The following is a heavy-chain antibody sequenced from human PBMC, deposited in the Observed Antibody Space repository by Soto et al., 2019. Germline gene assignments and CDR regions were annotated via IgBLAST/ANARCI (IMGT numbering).Heavy chain of an antibody. J-gene: IGHJ4*02. D-gene: IGHD6-19*01. CDR2: IKTDGYAA. CDR3: VRESGVAADC. Sequence: ASGGVLVQPGGSLRLSCVASGFTFDSHWMPWVRQAPGEGLVWVSRIKTDGYAAAYAESVKGRFTISRDNTKNTVYLQMNSLRAEDTAVYFCVRESGVAADCWGQGTLVTVSS. V-gene: IGHV3-74*01. CDR1: GFTFDSHW.